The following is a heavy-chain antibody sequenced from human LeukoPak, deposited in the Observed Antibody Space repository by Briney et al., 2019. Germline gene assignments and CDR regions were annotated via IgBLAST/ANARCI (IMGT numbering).Heavy chain of an antibody. Sequence: PGGSLRLSCAASGFTFSSYAMSWVRQAPGKGLEWVSSISGRAGSTYYADSVKGRFTISRDNSKNTLFLQMNSLRAEETAVYYCAKGGPYSSSPDFDYWGQGTLVTVSS. J-gene: IGHJ4*02. V-gene: IGHV3-23*01. CDR2: ISGRAGST. D-gene: IGHD6-6*01. CDR3: AKGGPYSSSPDFDY. CDR1: GFTFSSYA.